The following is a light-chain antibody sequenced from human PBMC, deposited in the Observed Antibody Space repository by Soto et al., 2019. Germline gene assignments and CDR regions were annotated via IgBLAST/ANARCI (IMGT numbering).Light chain of an antibody. V-gene: IGLV1-51*02. J-gene: IGLJ1*01. Sequence: QSVLTQPPSVSAAPGQKVTISCSGSSSDIGRNYVSWYQHLPGTAPKLLIYENNKRPSGIPDRLSGSKSGSSATLGITGLQTGDEADYYYGTWDSSLTTYVFGPGTKLTVL. CDR3: GTWDSSLTTYV. CDR2: ENN. CDR1: SSDIGRNY.